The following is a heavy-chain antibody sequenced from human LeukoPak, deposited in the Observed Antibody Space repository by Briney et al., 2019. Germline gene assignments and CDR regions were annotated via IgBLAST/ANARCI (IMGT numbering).Heavy chain of an antibody. D-gene: IGHD3-10*01. Sequence: GGSLRLSCAASGFSFSSHGMHWVRQAPGKGLEWAAVISNDGTIKLYGDSVKGRFTISRDDSKNTLYLQMNSLKTEDTAVYYCAKDRAFQAAGVTDYWGQGTLVTVSS. CDR3: AKDRAFQAAGVTDY. CDR1: GFSFSSHG. J-gene: IGHJ4*02. V-gene: IGHV3-30*18. CDR2: ISNDGTIK.